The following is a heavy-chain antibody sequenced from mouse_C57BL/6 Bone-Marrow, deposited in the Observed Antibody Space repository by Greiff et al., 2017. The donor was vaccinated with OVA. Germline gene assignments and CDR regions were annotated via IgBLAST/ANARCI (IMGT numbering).Heavy chain of an antibody. CDR1: GFTFSDFY. J-gene: IGHJ4*01. V-gene: IGHV5-12*01. CDR2: ISNGGGST. Sequence: EVKLVESGGGLVQPGGSLQLSCAASGFTFSDFYMYWIRQTPEKRLEWVAYISNGGGSTYCPASGKGRFTISRDNAKNTLYLQMNRLKSEDTAMYYCARLDAMDYWGQGTSVTVSS. CDR3: ARLDAMDY.